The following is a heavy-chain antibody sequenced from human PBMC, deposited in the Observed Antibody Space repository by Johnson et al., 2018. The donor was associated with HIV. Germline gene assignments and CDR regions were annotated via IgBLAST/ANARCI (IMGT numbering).Heavy chain of an antibody. Sequence: QVQLVESGGGVVQPGRSLRLSCAASGFTFSSYPMHWVRQAPGKGLEWVAVISYVGTNEYYADSVKGRFTISRDNSKNTLYLQMNSLTAEDTAAYYCTTARTYFWGQGTMVTVSS. CDR3: TTARTYF. V-gene: IGHV3-30*04. J-gene: IGHJ3*01. D-gene: IGHD2-8*01. CDR2: ISYVGTNE. CDR1: GFTFSSYP.